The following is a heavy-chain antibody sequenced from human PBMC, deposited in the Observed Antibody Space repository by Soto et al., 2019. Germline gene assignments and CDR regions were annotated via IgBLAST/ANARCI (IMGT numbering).Heavy chain of an antibody. Sequence: EVQLLESGGGLVQPGGSLRLSCGASGFTFRNYGMNWVRQAPGRGLEWVSGISGNGGATYYAASVQGRFTIARDNSKNTLYLQMNSLRAQDTAIYYCAKDPAGAGPDFGYWGQGTLVPVFS. J-gene: IGHJ4*02. CDR3: AKDPAGAGPDFGY. D-gene: IGHD1-26*01. CDR1: GFTFRNYG. CDR2: ISGNGGAT. V-gene: IGHV3-23*01.